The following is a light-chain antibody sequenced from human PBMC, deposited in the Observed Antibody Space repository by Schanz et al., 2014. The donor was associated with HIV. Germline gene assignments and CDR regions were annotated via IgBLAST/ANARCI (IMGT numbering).Light chain of an antibody. Sequence: QSLLTQPPSVSGAPGQRVTISCSGSSSNIGSNTVNWYQHLPGTAPKLLIYSNNQRPSGVPDRFSGSKSGASASLAISGLQSEDEADYYCAAWDDNLNGPVFGGGTKLTVL. J-gene: IGLJ3*02. CDR3: AAWDDNLNGPV. CDR2: SNN. V-gene: IGLV1-44*01. CDR1: SSNIGSNT.